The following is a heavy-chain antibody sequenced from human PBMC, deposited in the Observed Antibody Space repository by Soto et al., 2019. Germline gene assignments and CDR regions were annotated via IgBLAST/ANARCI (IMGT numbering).Heavy chain of an antibody. CDR1: GFTFSSYG. D-gene: IGHD6-13*01. CDR3: AKDLIAAAGDYYYYYGMDV. J-gene: IGHJ6*02. Sequence: PGGSLRLSXAASGFTFSSYGMHWVRQAPGKGLEWVAVISYDGSNKYYADSVKGRFTISRDNSKNTLYLQMNSLRAEDTAVYYCAKDLIAAAGDYYYYYGMDVWGQGTTVTVSS. V-gene: IGHV3-30*18. CDR2: ISYDGSNK.